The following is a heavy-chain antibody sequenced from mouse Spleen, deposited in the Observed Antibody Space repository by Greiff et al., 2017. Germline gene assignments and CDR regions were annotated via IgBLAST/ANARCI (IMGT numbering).Heavy chain of an antibody. CDR2: INYDGSST. V-gene: IGHV5-16*01. CDR1: GFTFSDYY. D-gene: IGHD2-14*01. J-gene: IGHJ3*01. CDR3: ARDRYGFAY. Sequence: EVKLMESEGGLVQPGSSMKLSCTASGFTFSDYYMAWVRQVPEKGLEWVANINYDGSSTYYLDSLKSRFIISRDNAKNILYLQMSSLKSEDTATYYCARDRYGFAYWGQGTLVTVSA.